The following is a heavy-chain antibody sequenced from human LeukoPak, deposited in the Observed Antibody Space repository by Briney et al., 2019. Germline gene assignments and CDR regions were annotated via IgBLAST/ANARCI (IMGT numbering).Heavy chain of an antibody. Sequence: GGSLRLSCAASGFTFSDYYMSWIRQAPGKGLEWVAVISYDGSNKYYADSVKGRFTISRDNSKNTLYLQMNSLRAEDTAVYYCARGGGQSRDCSSTSCYAPAGAFDIWGQGTMVTVSS. D-gene: IGHD2-2*01. CDR2: ISYDGSNK. J-gene: IGHJ3*02. V-gene: IGHV3-30-3*01. CDR3: ARGGGQSRDCSSTSCYAPAGAFDI. CDR1: GFTFSDYY.